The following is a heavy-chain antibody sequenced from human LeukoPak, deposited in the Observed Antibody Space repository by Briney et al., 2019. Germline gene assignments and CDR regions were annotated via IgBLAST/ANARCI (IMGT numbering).Heavy chain of an antibody. J-gene: IGHJ3*02. Sequence: ASVKVSCKASGYTFTGYYMHWVRQAPGQGLEWMGWINPNSGGTNYAQKFQGRVTMTRDTSISTAYMELSRLRSDDTAVYYCARAIVVVPAAVDAFDIWGQGTMVTVSS. CDR2: INPNSGGT. CDR3: ARAIVVVPAAVDAFDI. D-gene: IGHD2-2*01. CDR1: GYTFTGYY. V-gene: IGHV1-2*02.